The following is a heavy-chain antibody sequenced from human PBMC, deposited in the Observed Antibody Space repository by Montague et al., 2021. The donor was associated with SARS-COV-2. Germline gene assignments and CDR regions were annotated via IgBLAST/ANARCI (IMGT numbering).Heavy chain of an antibody. CDR2: IDYSGNT. Sequence: SETLSLTCTVSGGSIASTTNYWGWIRQPPGTGLEWIGTIDYSGNTLYNPSLNSRVTISVDTSRNHFSLRLSSVNAADTAVYFCARRPDCGAGCYPGYFDFWGQGTLVTVSS. V-gene: IGHV4-39*02. D-gene: IGHD2-21*02. CDR3: ARRPDCGAGCYPGYFDF. CDR1: GGSIASTTNY. J-gene: IGHJ4*02.